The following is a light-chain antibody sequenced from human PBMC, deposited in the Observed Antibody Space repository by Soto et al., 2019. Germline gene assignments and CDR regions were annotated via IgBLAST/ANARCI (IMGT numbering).Light chain of an antibody. CDR3: QQSYSFYT. J-gene: IGKJ2*01. Sequence: DIQMTQSPSSLSASVGDRVTITCRASQSISSYLNWYQQKPGKAPKLLIYAASSLQSGVPSRFSGSGSGTDFTLTISSLQPEDFVTYYCQQSYSFYTFGQGTKLEIK. CDR1: QSISSY. CDR2: AAS. V-gene: IGKV1-39*01.